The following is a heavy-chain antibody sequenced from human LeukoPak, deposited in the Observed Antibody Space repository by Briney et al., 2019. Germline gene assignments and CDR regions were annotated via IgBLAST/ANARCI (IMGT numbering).Heavy chain of an antibody. CDR2: IKRKSDGGTT. CDR3: TSTLGY. D-gene: IGHD3-16*01. J-gene: IGHJ4*02. Sequence: GGSLRLSCAASGFTFSNAWMSWVRQAPGKGLEWVGRIKRKSDGGTTDYAAPVKGRFTISRDDSKNTLYLQMNSLKTEDSAVYYCTSTLGYWGQGTLVTVSS. CDR1: GFTFSNAW. V-gene: IGHV3-15*01.